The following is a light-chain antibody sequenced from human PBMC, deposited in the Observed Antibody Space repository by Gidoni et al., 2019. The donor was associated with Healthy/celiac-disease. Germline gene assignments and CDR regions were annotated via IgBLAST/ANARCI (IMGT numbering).Light chain of an antibody. Sequence: NVLTPFPGTLSLSPGERATLSCRASQSVSSSYLAWYQQKPGQAPRLLIYGASSRATGIPDRFSGSGSGTDFTLTISRLEPEDFAVYYCQQYGSSSWTFGQGTKVEIK. J-gene: IGKJ1*01. V-gene: IGKV3-20*01. CDR1: QSVSSSY. CDR3: QQYGSSSWT. CDR2: GAS.